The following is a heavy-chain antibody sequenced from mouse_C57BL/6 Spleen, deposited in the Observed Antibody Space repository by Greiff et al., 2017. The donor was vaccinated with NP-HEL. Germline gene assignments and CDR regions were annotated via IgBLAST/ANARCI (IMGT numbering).Heavy chain of an antibody. D-gene: IGHD1-1*01. V-gene: IGHV3-6*01. Sequence: EVHLVESGPGLVKPSPSLSLTCSVTGYSITSGYYWNWIRQFPGNKLEWMGYISYDGSNNYNPSLKNRISITRDTSKNQFFLKLNSVTTEDTATYYCARAPTVVAPFDYWGQGTTLTVSS. CDR1: GYSITSGYY. J-gene: IGHJ2*01. CDR2: ISYDGSN. CDR3: ARAPTVVAPFDY.